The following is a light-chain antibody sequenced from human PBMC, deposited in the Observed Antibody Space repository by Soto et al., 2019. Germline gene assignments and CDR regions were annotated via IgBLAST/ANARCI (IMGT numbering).Light chain of an antibody. V-gene: IGKV3-11*01. CDR3: QQRSTWPWT. J-gene: IGKJ1*01. Sequence: EIVLTQSPATLSLSPGERATLSCRASRGVGSFLAWYQQKPGQAPRLLIFDASNRATGIPARFSGSGSGTDFTLTMSSLEPEDFAVYYCQQRSTWPWTFGQGTKVEVK. CDR2: DAS. CDR1: RGVGSF.